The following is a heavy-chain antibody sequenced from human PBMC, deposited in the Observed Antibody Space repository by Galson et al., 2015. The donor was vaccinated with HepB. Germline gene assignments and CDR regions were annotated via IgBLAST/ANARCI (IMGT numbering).Heavy chain of an antibody. V-gene: IGHV4-31*03. D-gene: IGHD6-19*01. CDR3: AREVAVAGTTGGTFDY. Sequence: LSLTCTVSGDSISSGDYYWTWIRQHPGKGLEWIGYIYYSGRTYYTPSLESRLTLSLDTSKNQFSLTLYSVTAADTAIYYCAREVAVAGTTGGTFDYWGQGILVTVSS. J-gene: IGHJ4*02. CDR1: GDSISSGDYY. CDR2: IYYSGRT.